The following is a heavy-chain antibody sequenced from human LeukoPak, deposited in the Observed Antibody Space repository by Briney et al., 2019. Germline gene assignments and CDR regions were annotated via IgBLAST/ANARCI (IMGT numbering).Heavy chain of an antibody. D-gene: IGHD6-13*01. CDR2: ISRTGNSI. CDR3: ARGPYSSNWYVDY. J-gene: IGHJ4*02. Sequence: GGSLRLSCAASGLTFSTYGMNWVRQAPGKGLEWISYISRTGNSIYYADSVKGRFTISRDSAKNSLYLQMNSLRAEDTAVYYCARGPYSSNWYVDYWGQGTLVTVAS. CDR1: GLTFSTYG. V-gene: IGHV3-48*04.